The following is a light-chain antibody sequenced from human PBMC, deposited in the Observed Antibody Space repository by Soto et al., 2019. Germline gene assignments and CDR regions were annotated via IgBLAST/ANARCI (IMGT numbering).Light chain of an antibody. CDR2: DAS. CDR3: QQPST. Sequence: DIQMTQSPSTLSASVGDRVTITCRASQSISSWLAWYQQKPGKAPKLLIYDASSLESGVPSRFSGSGSGTKFTLTISSLQPDDFATYYCQQPSTFGQGTKVDIK. CDR1: QSISSW. V-gene: IGKV1-5*01. J-gene: IGKJ1*01.